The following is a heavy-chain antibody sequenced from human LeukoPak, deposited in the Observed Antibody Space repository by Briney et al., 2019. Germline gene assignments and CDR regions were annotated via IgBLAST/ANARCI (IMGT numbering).Heavy chain of an antibody. J-gene: IGHJ4*02. CDR1: GFIFSSYV. D-gene: IGHD5-12*01. Sequence: GGSLRLSCAASGFIFSSYVMHWVRQAPGKGLEWVTVISYDGNNKYYADSVKGRFTISRDNSKNTLYLQMNGLRAEDTAVYYCASLGGHGYDLGYWGQGTLVTVSS. CDR2: ISYDGNNK. V-gene: IGHV3-30*04. CDR3: ASLGGHGYDLGY.